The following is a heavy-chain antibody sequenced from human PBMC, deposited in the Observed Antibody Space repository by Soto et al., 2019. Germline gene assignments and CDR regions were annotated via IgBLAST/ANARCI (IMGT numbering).Heavy chain of an antibody. J-gene: IGHJ3*02. D-gene: IGHD1-20*01. CDR2: IGLRNDDT. CDR1: GFSFSLYA. V-gene: IGHV3-23*01. Sequence: PWGSLRLPCAASGFSFSLYAMRGVRQAPGKGLECVSGIGLRNDDTYYADSVKGRFIISRDNPKYTVSLQMNGLRVEDTAIYYCAKDRMDHNSVWDPFDIWGQGTTVTVSS. CDR3: AKDRMDHNSVWDPFDI.